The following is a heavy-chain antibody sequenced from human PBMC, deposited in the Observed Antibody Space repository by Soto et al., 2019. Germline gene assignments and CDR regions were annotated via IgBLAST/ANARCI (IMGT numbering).Heavy chain of an antibody. CDR3: AKDLEGIPSGGYRDY. CDR2: ISGSGGST. Sequence: GGSLRLSCAASGFTFSSYAMSWVRQAPGKGLEWVSAISGSGGSTYYADSVKGRFTISRDNSKNTLYLQMNSLRAEDTAVYYCAKDLEGIPSGGYRDYWGQGTLVTVSS. V-gene: IGHV3-23*01. D-gene: IGHD3-10*01. J-gene: IGHJ4*02. CDR1: GFTFSSYA.